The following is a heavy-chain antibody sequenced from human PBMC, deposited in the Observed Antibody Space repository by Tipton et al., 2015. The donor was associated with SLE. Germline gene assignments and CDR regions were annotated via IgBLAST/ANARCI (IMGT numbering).Heavy chain of an antibody. J-gene: IGHJ4*02. Sequence: TLSLTCTVSGGSISSSSYYWGWIRQPPGKGLEWIGSIYHSGSTYYNPSLKSRVTISVDTSKNQFSLKLSSVTAADTAVYYCARVPVYGDGYFDYWGQGTLVTVSS. CDR1: GGSISSSSYY. CDR3: ARVPVYGDGYFDY. CDR2: IYHSGST. V-gene: IGHV4-39*07. D-gene: IGHD4-17*01.